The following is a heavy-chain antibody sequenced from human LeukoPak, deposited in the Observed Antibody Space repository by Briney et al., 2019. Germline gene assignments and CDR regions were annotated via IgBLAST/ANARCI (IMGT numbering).Heavy chain of an antibody. CDR2: FDPEDGET. J-gene: IGHJ4*02. CDR1: GYTLTELS. V-gene: IGHV1-24*01. D-gene: IGHD3-22*01. Sequence: ASVKVSCKVSGYTLTELSMHWVRQAPGKGLEWMGGFDPEDGETIYAQKFQGRVTMTEDTSTDTAYMELSSLRSEDTAVYYCARGPPNGHDDSSGYYVPACFDYWGQGTLVTVSS. CDR3: ARGPPNGHDDSSGYYVPACFDY.